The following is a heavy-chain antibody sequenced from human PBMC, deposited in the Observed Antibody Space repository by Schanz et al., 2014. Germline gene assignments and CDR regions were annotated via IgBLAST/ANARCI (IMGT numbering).Heavy chain of an antibody. CDR1: GYSFTSYA. CDR2: ISAYDDHT. J-gene: IGHJ4*02. CDR3: ARDRDQWDGNYLDY. Sequence: QVQLVQSGAEVEKPGASVKVSCKAYGYSFTSYAISWVRQAPGQGLEWMGWISAYDDHTNYAQKFQGRVTMSTDPSTNTAFMELRSLRSDDTAVFYCARDRDQWDGNYLDYWGQGTLVTVSS. V-gene: IGHV1-18*04. D-gene: IGHD1-26*01.